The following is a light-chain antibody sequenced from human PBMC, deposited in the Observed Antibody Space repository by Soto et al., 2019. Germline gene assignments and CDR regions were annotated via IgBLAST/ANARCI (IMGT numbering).Light chain of an antibody. J-gene: IGKJ2*01. CDR1: QSLVYSDGNTY. Sequence: DVVMTQSPLSLPVTLGQPASISCRSSQSLVYSDGNTYLSWFQQRPGQSPRRLIYKFSNRDSGVPDRLSGSGSGTDFTLKISRVEAEDVAVYYCMQGTHWPYTFGQGTKLEI. CDR3: MQGTHWPYT. CDR2: KFS. V-gene: IGKV2-30*01.